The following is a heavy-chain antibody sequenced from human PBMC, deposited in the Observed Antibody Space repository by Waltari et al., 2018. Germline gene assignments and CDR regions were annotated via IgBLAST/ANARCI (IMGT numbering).Heavy chain of an antibody. V-gene: IGHV3-7*03. D-gene: IGHD6-6*01. CDR2: IKEDGSEK. J-gene: IGHJ4*02. CDR1: GFTFTSYW. Sequence: EVQLVESGGGLVQPGGSLRLSCAASGFTFTSYWMSWVRQVPGKGPEVVANIKEDGSEKNYVDSVKGRFIISRDNAKNSVYLQMNSLRVEDTAVYYCAREARSPTNWGQGTLVTASS. CDR3: AREARSPTN.